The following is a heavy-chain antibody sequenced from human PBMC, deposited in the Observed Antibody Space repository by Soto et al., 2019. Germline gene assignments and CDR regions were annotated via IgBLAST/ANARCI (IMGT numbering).Heavy chain of an antibody. CDR2: INSDGRST. D-gene: IGHD2-2*01. J-gene: IGHJ4*02. CDR3: ARAGGQYCTTTSCYTYFDY. V-gene: IGHV3-74*01. CDR1: GFTLSSFW. Sequence: EVQLVESGGNLVQPGGSLRLSCAASGFTLSSFWMHWVRQAPGKGLVWVSRINSDGRSTNYADSVKGRFTISRDNAKNTLFLQMDSRRADDTAVYYCARAGGQYCTTTSCYTYFDYWGQGILVTVSS.